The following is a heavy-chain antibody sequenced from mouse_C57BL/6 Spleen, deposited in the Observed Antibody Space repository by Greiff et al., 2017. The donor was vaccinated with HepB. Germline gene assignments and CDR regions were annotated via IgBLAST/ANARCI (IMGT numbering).Heavy chain of an antibody. Sequence: QVQLQQPGAELVMPGASVKLSCKASGYTFTSYWMHWVKQRPGQGLEWIGEIDPSDSYTNYNQKFKGKSTLTVDKSSSTAYMQLSSLTSEDSAVYYCARRGDYYGSSHWYFDVWGTRTTVTVSS. CDR3: ARRGDYYGSSHWYFDV. CDR2: IDPSDSYT. D-gene: IGHD1-1*01. V-gene: IGHV1-69*01. J-gene: IGHJ1*03. CDR1: GYTFTSYW.